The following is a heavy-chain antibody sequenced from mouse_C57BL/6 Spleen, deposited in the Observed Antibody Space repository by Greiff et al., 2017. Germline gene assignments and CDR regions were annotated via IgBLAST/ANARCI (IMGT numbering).Heavy chain of an antibody. Sequence: QVQLQQPGAELVKPGASVKLSCKASGYTFTSYWMHWVKQRPGQGLEWIGMIHPNCSSTNYNEKFKSKSTLTVDKSSSTAYMQLSRLTSEDSAVYYGAIGGIYGYDLSYAMDYWGQGTSVTVSS. CDR1: GYTFTSYW. V-gene: IGHV1-64*01. D-gene: IGHD2-2*01. J-gene: IGHJ4*01. CDR2: IHPNCSST. CDR3: AIGGIYGYDLSYAMDY.